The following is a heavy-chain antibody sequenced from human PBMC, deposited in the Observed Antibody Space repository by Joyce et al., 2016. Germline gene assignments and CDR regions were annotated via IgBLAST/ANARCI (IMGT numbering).Heavy chain of an antibody. V-gene: IGHV1-46*01. D-gene: IGHD3-10*01. CDR3: ARELSRNESYYGGDGFDS. CDR1: GYTFTKFY. J-gene: IGHJ4*02. Sequence: SGYTFTKFYIHCVRQAPGQGLEWMGVINPTTGATSFAQKFQGRVTMTRDTSATTVYMEVSSLRSEDTAMYFCARELSRNESYYGGDGFDSWGQGTLVTVSS. CDR2: INPTTGAT.